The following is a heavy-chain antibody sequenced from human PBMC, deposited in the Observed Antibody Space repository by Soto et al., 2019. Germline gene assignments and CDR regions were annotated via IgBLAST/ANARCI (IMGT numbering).Heavy chain of an antibody. CDR2: ISSRSSYT. V-gene: IGHV3-11*06. CDR3: ATTVTTVDY. D-gene: IGHD4-17*01. Sequence: GGSLRLSCAESGFTFSDYYMSLIRQAPGKGLEWVSYISSRSSYTNYADSVKGRFNISRDNAKNSLYLQMNSLRAEDTAVYYCATTVTTVDYWGQGTLVTVSS. J-gene: IGHJ4*02. CDR1: GFTFSDYY.